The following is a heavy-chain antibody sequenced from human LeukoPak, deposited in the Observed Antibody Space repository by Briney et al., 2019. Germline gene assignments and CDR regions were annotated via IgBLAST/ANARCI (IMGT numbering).Heavy chain of an antibody. J-gene: IGHJ4*02. D-gene: IGHD3-22*01. CDR1: GGTFSSYA. CDR3: ARSAGGPGRYYDSSGYYLVY. CDR2: IIPIFGTA. Sequence: GASVKVSCKASGGTFSSYAISWVRQAPGQGLEWMRGIIPIFGTANYAQKFQGRVTITADKSTSTAYMELSSLRSEDTAVYYCARSAGGPGRYYDSSGYYLVYWGQGTLVTVSS. V-gene: IGHV1-69*06.